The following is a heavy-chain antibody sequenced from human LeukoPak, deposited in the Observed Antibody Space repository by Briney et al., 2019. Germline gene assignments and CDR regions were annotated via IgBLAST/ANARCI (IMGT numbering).Heavy chain of an antibody. CDR3: ARGGRLGDILTDSSFDS. V-gene: IGHV1-46*01. J-gene: IGHJ4*02. CDR1: GYTFTGYY. D-gene: IGHD3-9*01. Sequence: ASVKVSCKASGYTFTGYYMHWVRQAPGQGLEWMGIINPSGGSTSYAQKFQGRVTMTRDTSASTVYMELSSLRSEDTALYYCARGGRLGDILTDSSFDSWGQGTLVTVSS. CDR2: INPSGGST.